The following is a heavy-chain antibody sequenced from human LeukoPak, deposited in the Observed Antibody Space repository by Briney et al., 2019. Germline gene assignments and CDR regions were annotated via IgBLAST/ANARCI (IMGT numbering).Heavy chain of an antibody. J-gene: IGHJ5*02. CDR2: ISSSGSFI. CDR1: GFTFSNAW. V-gene: IGHV3-11*01. CDR3: ATEDYYDSGSFDP. Sequence: SGGSLRLSCAASGFTFSNAWMSWVRQAPGKGLEWVSYISSSGSFIYYADSVKGRFTISRDNAKNSLYLHMNSLRSEDTAVYYCATEDYYDSGSFDPWGQGTLVTVSS. D-gene: IGHD3-22*01.